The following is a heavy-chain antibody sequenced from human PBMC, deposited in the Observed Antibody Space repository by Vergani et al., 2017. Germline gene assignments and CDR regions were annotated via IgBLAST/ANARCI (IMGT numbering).Heavy chain of an antibody. CDR2: INTNTGNP. Sequence: QLPLVQSGSELKKPGASVKVSCKASGYTFTSYAMNWVRQAPGQGLEWMGWINTNTGNPTYAQGFTGRFVFSLDTSVSTAYLQISSLKAEDTAVYYCARDIVVVVAAEAAFDIWGQGTMVTVSS. V-gene: IGHV7-4-1*02. J-gene: IGHJ3*02. D-gene: IGHD2-15*01. CDR3: ARDIVVVVAAEAAFDI. CDR1: GYTFTSYA.